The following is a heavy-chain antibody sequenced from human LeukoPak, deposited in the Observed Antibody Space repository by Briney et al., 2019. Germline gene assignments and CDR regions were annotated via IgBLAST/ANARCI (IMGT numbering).Heavy chain of an antibody. Sequence: GESLKISCKGSGYSFTSYWIGWVRQMPGKGLEWMGIIYPGDSDTRYSPSFQGQVTISAGKSISTAYLQWSSLKASDTAMYYCARVRLRFLEWFPFDPWGQGTLVTVSS. D-gene: IGHD3-3*01. V-gene: IGHV5-51*01. CDR2: IYPGDSDT. J-gene: IGHJ5*02. CDR1: GYSFTSYW. CDR3: ARVRLRFLEWFPFDP.